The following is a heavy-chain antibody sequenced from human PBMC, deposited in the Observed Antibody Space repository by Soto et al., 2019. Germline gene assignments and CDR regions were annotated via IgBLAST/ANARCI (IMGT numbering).Heavy chain of an antibody. J-gene: IGHJ4*02. CDR2: ISGTSDSK. V-gene: IGHV3-11*06. CDR3: AKVAIAARFLVSRTSHFDY. Sequence: GGSLRLSCAVSGFTFSDYYMAWIRQVPGKGLEWVAYISGTSDSKPYADSVKGRFTISRDNAKNSLYLQMNSLRAEDTAVYYCAKVAIAARFLVSRTSHFDYWGQGTLVTVSS. D-gene: IGHD6-6*01. CDR1: GFTFSDYY.